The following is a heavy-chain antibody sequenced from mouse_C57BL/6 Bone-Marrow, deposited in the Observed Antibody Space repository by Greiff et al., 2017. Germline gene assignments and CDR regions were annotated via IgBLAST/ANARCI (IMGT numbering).Heavy chain of an antibody. D-gene: IGHD6-1*01. V-gene: IGHV1-47*01. J-gene: IGHJ2*01. CDR3: ARSSAFFYYCDY. Sequence: VQVVESGAELVKPGASVKMSCKASGYTFTTYPIEWMQQNHGKSLEWIGNFHPYNDDTKYNEKFKGKATLTVEKSSNTVYLELSRLTSDDSAVYYCARSSAFFYYCDYWGQGTTLTVSA. CDR1: GYTFTTYP. CDR2: FHPYNDDT.